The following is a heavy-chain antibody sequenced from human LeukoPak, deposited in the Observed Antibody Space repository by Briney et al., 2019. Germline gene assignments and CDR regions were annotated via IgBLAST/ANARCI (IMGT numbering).Heavy chain of an antibody. CDR3: ARGVRGVTLDY. CDR2: INPSGGST. D-gene: IGHD3-10*01. Sequence: EASVKVSCKASGYTFTSYYMHWVRQAPGQGLEWMGIINPSGGSTSYAQKLQGRVTMTTDTSTSTVYMELRSLRSDDTAVYYCARGVRGVTLDYWGQGTLVTVSS. V-gene: IGHV1-46*01. CDR1: GYTFTSYY. J-gene: IGHJ4*02.